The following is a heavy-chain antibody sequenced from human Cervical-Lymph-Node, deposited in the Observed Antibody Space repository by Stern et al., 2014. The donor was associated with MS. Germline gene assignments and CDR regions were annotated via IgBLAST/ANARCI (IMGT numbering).Heavy chain of an antibody. CDR3: ALRRSYYVY. Sequence: VQLVQSGSEVKKPGSSVIVSCKPSGDTFTNYALSWVRQAPGQGLEWVGGLIPFFGATRFGQKFQGRVTITTEESSGAAFRELSNLTSDDTAVYYCALRRSYYVYWGQGTLITVSS. J-gene: IGHJ4*02. D-gene: IGHD4-11*01. CDR2: LIPFFGAT. CDR1: GDTFTNYA. V-gene: IGHV1-69*05.